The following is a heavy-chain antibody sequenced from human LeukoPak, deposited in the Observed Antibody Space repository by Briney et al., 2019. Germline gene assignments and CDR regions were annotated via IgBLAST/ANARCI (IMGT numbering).Heavy chain of an antibody. CDR2: IYYSGST. Sequence: SETLSLTCTVSGGSISSGGYYWSWIRQHPGKGLEWIGYIYYSGSTYYNPSLKSRVTISVDTSKNQFSLKLSSVTAADTAVYYCARDPLYCSGGSCINWFDPWGQGTLVTVSS. J-gene: IGHJ5*02. V-gene: IGHV4-31*03. D-gene: IGHD2-15*01. CDR1: GGSISSGGYY. CDR3: ARDPLYCSGGSCINWFDP.